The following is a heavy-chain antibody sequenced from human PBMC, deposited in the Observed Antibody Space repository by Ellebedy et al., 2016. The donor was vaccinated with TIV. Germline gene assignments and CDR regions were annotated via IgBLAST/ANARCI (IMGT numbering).Heavy chain of an antibody. V-gene: IGHV3-23*01. J-gene: IGHJ4*02. CDR1: GFTFDNFA. D-gene: IGHD3-10*01. CDR2: ITGSGDRT. CDR3: AKDSGKYGWNSEY. Sequence: PGGSLRLSCATSGFTFDNFAMRWFRQAPGKGLEWVSAITGSGDRTFYADPVKGRFTVSRDTSKNTLYLQMNSLRAEDTAIYYCAKDSGKYGWNSEYWGQGTQVTVSS.